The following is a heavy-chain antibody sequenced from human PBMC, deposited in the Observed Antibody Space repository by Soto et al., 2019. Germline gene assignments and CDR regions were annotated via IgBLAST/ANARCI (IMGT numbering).Heavy chain of an antibody. D-gene: IGHD3-3*01. CDR1: GFTFSSYW. V-gene: IGHV3-7*01. Sequence: PGGSLRLSCAASGFTFSSYWMSWVRQAPGKGLEWVANIKQDGSEKYYVDSVKGRFTISRDNAKNSLYLQMNSLRAEDTAVYYCARVGVYYDFWSGYYKDYYYYYMDVWGKGTTVTVSS. J-gene: IGHJ6*03. CDR2: IKQDGSEK. CDR3: ARVGVYYDFWSGYYKDYYYYYMDV.